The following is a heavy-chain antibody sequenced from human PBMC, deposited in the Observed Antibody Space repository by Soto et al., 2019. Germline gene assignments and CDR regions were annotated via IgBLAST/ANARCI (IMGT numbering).Heavy chain of an antibody. J-gene: IGHJ4*02. Sequence: SDTLSLTRAVSGFYCSSSNWLIWVRPPPGKGLEWIGEIYHSGSTNYNPSLKSRVTISVDKSRNQFFLNLHSVTAADSAVYFCGRESGETWDYEADWGQRTPVTVSS. CDR2: IYHSGST. CDR1: GFYCSSSNW. D-gene: IGHD1-7*01. CDR3: GRESGETWDYEAD. V-gene: IGHV4-4*02.